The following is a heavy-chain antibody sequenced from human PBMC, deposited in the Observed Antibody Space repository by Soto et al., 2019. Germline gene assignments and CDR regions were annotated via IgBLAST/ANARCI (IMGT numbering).Heavy chain of an antibody. J-gene: IGHJ4*02. CDR3: VQTHKWLRFDY. V-gene: IGHV2-5*02. D-gene: IGHD5-12*01. Sequence: QITLKESGPTLVKPTQTLTLTCTFSGFSLSTSGVGVGWIRQPPGKALEWLALIYWDGDKRYSPSLKSRLTIIKDPPKNQVVLIMTNMDPVDTATYYRVQTHKWLRFDYWGQGTLVTVSS. CDR2: IYWDGDK. CDR1: GFSLSTSGVG.